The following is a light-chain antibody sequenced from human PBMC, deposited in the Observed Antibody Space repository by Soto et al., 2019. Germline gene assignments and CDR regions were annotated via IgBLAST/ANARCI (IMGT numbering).Light chain of an antibody. V-gene: IGKV3-20*01. CDR2: GAS. CDR1: QAVSSTY. Sequence: EVVLTQSPNTLSLSPGESATLSCRASQAVSSTYLVWYQQKPGLAPRLLIYGASSRAPGISDRFSGSGSGTDFTLTISRPEPEDFAVYYCHQCGNSWWTFGEGTKVDIK. J-gene: IGKJ1*01. CDR3: HQCGNSWWT.